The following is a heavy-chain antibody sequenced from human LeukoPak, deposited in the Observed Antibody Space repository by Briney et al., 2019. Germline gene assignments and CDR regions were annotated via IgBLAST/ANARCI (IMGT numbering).Heavy chain of an antibody. V-gene: IGHV4-61*02. Sequence: SQTLSLTCTVSGGSILGGYFYWSWVRQPAGKGLEWIGRVDARGSTNYNPSLRSRVIISVDTSKNQFSLNLSSVTAADTAVYYCARWGVGFSNNGFDYWGRGSLVTVSS. CDR1: GGSILGGYFY. J-gene: IGHJ4*02. D-gene: IGHD2-8*01. CDR3: ARWGVGFSNNGFDY. CDR2: VDARGST.